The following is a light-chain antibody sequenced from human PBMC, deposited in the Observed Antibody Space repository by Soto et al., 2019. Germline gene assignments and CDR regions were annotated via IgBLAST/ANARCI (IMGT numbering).Light chain of an antibody. CDR1: QSVSSN. CDR2: VAS. Sequence: EIVMTQSPGTLSVSPGERATLSCRASQSVSSNLAWYQQKPGQAPRLLIYVASTRATGIPVRFSGSGSGTEFTLTFSSLQSEDFAVYYCQQYNKWPLTFGGGTKVEIK. CDR3: QQYNKWPLT. J-gene: IGKJ4*01. V-gene: IGKV3-15*01.